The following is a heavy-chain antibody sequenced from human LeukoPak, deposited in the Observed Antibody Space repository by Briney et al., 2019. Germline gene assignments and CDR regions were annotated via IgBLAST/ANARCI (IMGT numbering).Heavy chain of an antibody. CDR2: IYYSGST. Sequence: SETLSLTCTVPGGSISSYYWSWIRQPPGKGLEWIGYIYYSGSTNYKPSLKSRVTISVDTSKNQFSLKLSSVTAADTAVYYWARGGYYGSGNDFRFDPWGQGTLVTVSS. D-gene: IGHD3-10*01. CDR3: ARGGYYGSGNDFRFDP. V-gene: IGHV4-59*01. CDR1: GGSISSYY. J-gene: IGHJ5*02.